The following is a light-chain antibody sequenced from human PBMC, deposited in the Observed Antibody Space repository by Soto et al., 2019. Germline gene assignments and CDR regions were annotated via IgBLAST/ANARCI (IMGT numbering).Light chain of an antibody. CDR2: EVS. Sequence: QSVLTQPASVSGSPGQSITISCTGTSSDVGGYNYVSWYQQHPGKAPKLMIYEVSNRPSGVSNRFSGSKSGNTASLTISGLQAEDEADYYCSSYTSSSTLEVFGTGIKLTVL. J-gene: IGLJ1*01. CDR1: SSDVGGYNY. CDR3: SSYTSSSTLEV. V-gene: IGLV2-14*01.